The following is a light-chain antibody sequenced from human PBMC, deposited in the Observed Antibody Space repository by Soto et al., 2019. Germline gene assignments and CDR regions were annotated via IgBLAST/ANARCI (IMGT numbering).Light chain of an antibody. CDR3: QQLNTYPLFT. CDR1: QDISRY. Sequence: DIQLTQSPSFLSASVGDRVTITCRASQDISRYLAWYQQKAGKAPKLLIYAASTLQKGVPSRFSGSGSGTEFTLTISSLQPDDFATYYCQQLNTYPLFTFGPGTEVGI. J-gene: IGKJ3*01. V-gene: IGKV1-9*01. CDR2: AAS.